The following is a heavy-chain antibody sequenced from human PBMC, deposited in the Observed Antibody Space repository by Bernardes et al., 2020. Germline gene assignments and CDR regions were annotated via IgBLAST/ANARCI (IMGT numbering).Heavy chain of an antibody. V-gene: IGHV3-33*01. CDR1: GFTFRHYG. CDR2: IWFDGSNE. CDR3: ARLTGSSPRASFGALDV. J-gene: IGHJ3*01. Sequence: GGSLILSCAASGFTFRHYGMHWVRQAPGQGLEWLAVIWFDGSNEYYADSVKGRFTISRDNSKNTLYLQLGSLKVEDTGVYYCARLTGSSPRASFGALDVWGQGTMLIVSS. D-gene: IGHD1-26*01.